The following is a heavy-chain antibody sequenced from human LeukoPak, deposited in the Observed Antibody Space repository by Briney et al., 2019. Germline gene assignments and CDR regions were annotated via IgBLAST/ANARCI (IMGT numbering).Heavy chain of an antibody. V-gene: IGHV3-7*01. CDR3: ARVAWPYYIYS. Sequence: GGSLRLSCAASGFTFNNYWMNWVRQTPGKGLEWVANIKDDGSEKYYLDSVKGRFTISRDNAKNSLYLQMNGLRAEDTAVYYCARVAWPYYIYSWGQGTLVTVSS. J-gene: IGHJ4*02. CDR1: GFTFNNYW. CDR2: IKDDGSEK.